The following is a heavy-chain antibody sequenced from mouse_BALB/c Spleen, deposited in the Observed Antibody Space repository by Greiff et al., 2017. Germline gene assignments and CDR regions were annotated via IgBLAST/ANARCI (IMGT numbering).Heavy chain of an antibody. J-gene: IGHJ4*01. CDR1: GFSLTSYG. V-gene: IGHV2-6-2*01. Sequence: VQVVESGPDLVAPSQSLSITCTVSGFSLTSYGVHWVRQPPGKGLEWLVVIWSDGSTTYNSALKSRLSISKYNSKSQVFLIMNILPTDDTAMYYCARHGLRPPYAMDYWGQGTSVTVSS. CDR2: IWSDGST. D-gene: IGHD1-2*01. CDR3: ARHGLRPPYAMDY.